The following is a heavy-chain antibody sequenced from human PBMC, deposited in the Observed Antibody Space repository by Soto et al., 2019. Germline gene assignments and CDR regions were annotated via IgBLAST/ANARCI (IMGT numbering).Heavy chain of an antibody. CDR3: AILAHRKFDY. J-gene: IGHJ4*02. CDR1: GGSFSGYY. V-gene: IGHV4-34*01. CDR2: INHSGST. Sequence: SQTLSLTCAVYGGSFSGYYWSWIRQPPGKGLEWVGEINHSGSTNYNPSLKSRVTISVDTSKNQFSLKLSSVTAEDTAVYYCAILAHRKFDYLGQGDLVTVPQ.